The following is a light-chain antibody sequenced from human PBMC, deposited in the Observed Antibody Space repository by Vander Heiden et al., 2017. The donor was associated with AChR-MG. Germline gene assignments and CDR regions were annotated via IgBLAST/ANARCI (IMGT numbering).Light chain of an antibody. CDR1: SSNIGNNY. CDR3: AGWDDSLSGVV. Sequence: QSVMTQPPSASGTPGQRVTISCSGSSSNIGNNYVYWYQQVPGTATKLLIDKNYRRPAGVPDRFSASKSDTSASLAISGLRSEDEAGYVCAGWDDSLSGVVFGRGTKVTVL. V-gene: IGLV1-47*01. J-gene: IGLJ2*01. CDR2: KNY.